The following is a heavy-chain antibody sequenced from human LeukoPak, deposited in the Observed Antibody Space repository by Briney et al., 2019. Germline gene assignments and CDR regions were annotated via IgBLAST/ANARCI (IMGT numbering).Heavy chain of an antibody. J-gene: IGHJ5*02. CDR1: GGSIASSSYY. CDR3: ARDVAPVIVVVPAAICWFDP. Sequence: SETLSLTCTVSGGSIASSSYYWGWIRQPPGKGLEWIGSFYYSGSTYYNPSLKSRVTVSVDTSKNQFSLKLTSVTAADTAVYYCARDVAPVIVVVPAAICWFDPWGQGTLVTVSS. CDR2: FYYSGST. D-gene: IGHD2-2*01. V-gene: IGHV4-39*02.